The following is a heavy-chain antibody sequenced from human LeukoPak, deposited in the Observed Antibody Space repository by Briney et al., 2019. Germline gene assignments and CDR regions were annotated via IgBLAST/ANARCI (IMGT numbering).Heavy chain of an antibody. V-gene: IGHV3-9*01. CDR1: GFIFDDCA. CDR3: AKGKKMTVAGLFDY. CDR2: ISWNSGGI. J-gene: IGHJ4*02. Sequence: GSSLRLSCAASGFIFDDCAMHWVRHARGKGLEWVSGISWNSGGICYADSVKGRFTISRDNAKNSLYLQMNSLRADDTALYYCAKGKKMTVAGLFDYWGQGTLVTVSS. D-gene: IGHD6-19*01.